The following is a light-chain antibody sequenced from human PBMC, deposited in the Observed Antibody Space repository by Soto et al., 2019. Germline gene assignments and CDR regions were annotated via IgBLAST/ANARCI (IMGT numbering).Light chain of an antibody. Sequence: QSVLTQPPSVSGAPGQRVTISCTGRSSNIGAGYDVHWYQQLPGTAPKLLISGNSNRPSGVPDRFSGSKSGTSASLAITGLKAEDEADYYCQSYDSSLSGVVFGGGTKLTVL. J-gene: IGLJ2*01. CDR1: SSNIGAGYD. CDR2: GNS. V-gene: IGLV1-40*01. CDR3: QSYDSSLSGVV.